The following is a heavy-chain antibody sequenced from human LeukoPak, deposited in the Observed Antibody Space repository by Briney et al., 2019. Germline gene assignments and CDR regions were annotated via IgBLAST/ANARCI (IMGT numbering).Heavy chain of an antibody. Sequence: GGSLRLSCAASGFTFSSYWMSWVRQAPGKGLEWVANIKQDGSEKYYVDSVKGRFTISRGNAKNSLYLQMNSLRAEDTAVYYCARVAGTYYYYYYGMNVWGQGTTVTVSS. J-gene: IGHJ6*02. CDR2: IKQDGSEK. D-gene: IGHD6-19*01. CDR3: ARVAGTYYYYYYGMNV. V-gene: IGHV3-7*04. CDR1: GFTFSSYW.